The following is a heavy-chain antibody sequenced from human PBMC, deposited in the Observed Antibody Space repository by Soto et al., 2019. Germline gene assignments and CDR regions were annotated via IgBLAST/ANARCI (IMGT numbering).Heavy chain of an antibody. V-gene: IGHV3-23*01. CDR3: AKEGPILRDYFDY. J-gene: IGHJ4*02. Sequence: PGGSLRLSCAASGCTCSSYAMSWVRQAPGKGLEWVSTFSGSGGSTYYADSVKGRFTISRDNSKNTLYLQMNSLRAEDTAVYYCAKEGPILRDYFDYWGQGTLVTVSS. D-gene: IGHD1-26*01. CDR1: GCTCSSYA. CDR2: FSGSGGST.